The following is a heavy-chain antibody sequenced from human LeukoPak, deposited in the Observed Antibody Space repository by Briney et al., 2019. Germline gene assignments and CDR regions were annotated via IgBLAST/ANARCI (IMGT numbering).Heavy chain of an antibody. CDR3: ARDEAWGSPVDSGYNYGARYFDY. J-gene: IGHJ4*02. Sequence: GASVKVSCKASGYTFSSYGISWLRQAPGQGLEWVGWISAYNGNTSYAQKLQGRLTMTTGTSTSTAYMELRSLTSDDTAVYYRARDEAWGSPVDSGYNYGARYFDYWGQGTLVTVSS. CDR2: ISAYNGNT. CDR1: GYTFSSYG. V-gene: IGHV1-18*01. D-gene: IGHD5-18*01.